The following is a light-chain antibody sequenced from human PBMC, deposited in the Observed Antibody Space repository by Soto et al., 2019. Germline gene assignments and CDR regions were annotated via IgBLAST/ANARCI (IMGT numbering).Light chain of an antibody. Sequence: DIQMTQSPSAPSASVGDRVTITCRASQSVSTFVSWFQLKPGRAPQPLIYAASSLQTGVPSRFSGSGSGTDFTLIISSLQPEDVATYYCQQSYSRQLTFGRGTKVDIK. CDR3: QQSYSRQLT. V-gene: IGKV1-39*01. CDR1: QSVSTF. CDR2: AAS. J-gene: IGKJ4*01.